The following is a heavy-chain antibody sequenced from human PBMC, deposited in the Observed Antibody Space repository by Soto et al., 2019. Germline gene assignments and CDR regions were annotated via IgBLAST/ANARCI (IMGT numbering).Heavy chain of an antibody. CDR2: ISSNGGST. CDR1: GFTFSSYA. J-gene: IGHJ2*01. Sequence: GGSLRLSCAASGFTFSSYAMHWVRQAPGKGLEYVSAISSNGGSTYYANSVKGRFTISRDNSKNTLYLQMGSLRAEDMAVYYCARVRATVTTGYWYFDLWGRGTLVTVSS. CDR3: ARVRATVTTGYWYFDL. D-gene: IGHD4-17*01. V-gene: IGHV3-64*01.